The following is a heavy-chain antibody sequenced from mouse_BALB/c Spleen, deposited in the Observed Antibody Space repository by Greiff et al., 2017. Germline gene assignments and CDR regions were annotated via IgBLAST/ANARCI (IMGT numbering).Heavy chain of an antibody. Sequence: VKLVESGPGLVAPSQSLSITCTVSGFSLTSYGVHWVRQPPGKGLEWLGVIWAGGSTNYNSALMSRLSISKDNSKSQVFLKMNSLQTDDTAMYYCARSIYYYGSSYFDYWGQGTTLTVSS. CDR2: IWAGGST. CDR1: GFSLTSYG. D-gene: IGHD1-1*01. V-gene: IGHV2-9*02. J-gene: IGHJ2*01. CDR3: ARSIYYYGSSYFDY.